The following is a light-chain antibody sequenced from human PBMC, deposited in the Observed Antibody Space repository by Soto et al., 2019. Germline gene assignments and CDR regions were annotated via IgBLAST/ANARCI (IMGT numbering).Light chain of an antibody. CDR1: SEHISYI. Sequence: QSVLTQSSHACAYLGSSVRLTCTLSSEHISYIIAWHQQQPGKAPRYLMKLEDSGSYNKGSGVPDRFSGSSSGADRYLSISNLQFEDEADYYCETWDNNNWVFGGGTKVTVL. CDR3: ETWDNNNWV. V-gene: IGLV4-60*02. J-gene: IGLJ3*02. CDR2: LEDSGSY.